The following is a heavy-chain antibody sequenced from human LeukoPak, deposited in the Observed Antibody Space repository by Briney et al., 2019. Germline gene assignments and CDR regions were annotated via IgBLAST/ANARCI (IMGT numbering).Heavy chain of an antibody. J-gene: IGHJ4*02. CDR2: IYYSGST. CDR1: GGSISSSNW. CDR3: ARGVDDSRPPPLDY. D-gene: IGHD3-22*01. V-gene: IGHV4-4*02. Sequence: SGTLSLTCAVSGGSISSSNWWSWVRQPPGKGLEWIGYIYYSGSTNYNPSLKSRVTISVDTSKNQFSLKLSSVTAADTAVYYCARGVDDSRPPPLDYWGQGTLVTVSS.